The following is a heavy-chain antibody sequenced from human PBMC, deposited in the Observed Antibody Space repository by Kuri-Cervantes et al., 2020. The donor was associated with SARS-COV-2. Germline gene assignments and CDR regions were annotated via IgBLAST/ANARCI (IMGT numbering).Heavy chain of an antibody. J-gene: IGHJ4*02. CDR2: IYYSGST. CDR1: GGSISSYY. V-gene: IGHV4-59*12. Sequence: SETLSLTCTVSGGSISSYYWSWIRQPPGKGLEWIGSIYYSGSTYYNPSLKSRVTISVDTSKNQFSLKLSSVTAADTAAYYCARGLITIFGAVSRPVDYWGQGTLVTVSS. D-gene: IGHD3-3*01. CDR3: ARGLITIFGAVSRPVDY.